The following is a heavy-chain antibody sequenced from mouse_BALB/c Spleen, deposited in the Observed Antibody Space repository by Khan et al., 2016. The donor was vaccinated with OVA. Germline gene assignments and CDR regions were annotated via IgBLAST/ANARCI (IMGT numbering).Heavy chain of an antibody. J-gene: IGHJ4*01. Sequence: QVQLQQSGAELARPGASVKMSCKASGYTFTSNTMHWVKQRPGQGLEWIGYINPSSGFTNFNQKFKDKATLTADKSSSTAYMQLSSLTSEDSAVFYCARRTTRYAMDYWGQGTSVTVSS. V-gene: IGHV1-4*01. CDR2: INPSSGFT. CDR3: ARRTTRYAMDY. CDR1: GYTFTSNT. D-gene: IGHD1-1*01.